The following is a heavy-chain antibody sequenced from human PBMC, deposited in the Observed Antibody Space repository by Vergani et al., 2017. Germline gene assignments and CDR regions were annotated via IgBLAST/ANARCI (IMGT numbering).Heavy chain of an antibody. D-gene: IGHD3-10*01. V-gene: IGHV4-61*02. J-gene: IGHJ5*02. CDR2: IYTSGST. CDR3: ARDSYYYGSVLFDP. CDR1: GGSISSGSYY. Sequence: QVQLQQWGAGLLKPSETLSLTCAVYGGSISSGSYYWSWIRQPAGKGVEWIGRIYTSGSTNYNPSLKSRVTISVDTSKNQFSLKLSSVTAADTAVYYCARDSYYYGSVLFDPWGQGTLVTVSS.